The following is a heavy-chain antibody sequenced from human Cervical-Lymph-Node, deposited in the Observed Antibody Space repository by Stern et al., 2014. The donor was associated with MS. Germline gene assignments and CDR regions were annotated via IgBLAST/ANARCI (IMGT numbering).Heavy chain of an antibody. Sequence: QDQLVQSGAEVTKPGSSVKVSCKASGGTFSKFPRSWVRQAPGQRLEWMGGIFPIYVTPTYAQECMGRVKITADVSTITVYLERSSLRSDDTAVYYCALSSETSDRWYSLGYDLWGQGTLVTVSS. V-gene: IGHV1-69*12. D-gene: IGHD6-13*01. CDR2: IFPIYVTP. CDR3: ALSSETSDRWYSLGYDL. J-gene: IGHJ5*02. CDR1: GGTFSKFP.